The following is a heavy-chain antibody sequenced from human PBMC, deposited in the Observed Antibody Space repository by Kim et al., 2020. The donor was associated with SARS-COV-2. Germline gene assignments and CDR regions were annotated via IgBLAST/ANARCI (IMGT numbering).Heavy chain of an antibody. J-gene: IGHJ6*02. D-gene: IGHD3-10*01. Sequence: GGSLRLSCAASGFTFSSYSMNWVRQAPGKGLEWVSSISSSSSYIYYADSVKGRFTISRDNAKNSLYLQMNSLRAEDTAVYYCARPGGLLWFGDQYGMDVWGQETTVTVSS. V-gene: IGHV3-21*01. CDR3: ARPGGLLWFGDQYGMDV. CDR1: GFTFSSYS. CDR2: ISSSSSYI.